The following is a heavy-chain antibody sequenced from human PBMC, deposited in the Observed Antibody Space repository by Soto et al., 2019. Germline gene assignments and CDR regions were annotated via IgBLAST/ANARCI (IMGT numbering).Heavy chain of an antibody. Sequence: QVQLVQSGAEVKKPGASVKVSCKASGYTFTDSYIHWVRQAPGKGLEWMGWISPTGGATKYAQKFKGWVTVTRDTSTSTVYLDVSRLKSDGSAVYYCARALYDNGPSGLEVWGQGTTVNVSS. CDR1: GYTFTDSY. J-gene: IGHJ6*02. D-gene: IGHD2-8*01. CDR2: ISPTGGAT. V-gene: IGHV1-2*04. CDR3: ARALYDNGPSGLEV.